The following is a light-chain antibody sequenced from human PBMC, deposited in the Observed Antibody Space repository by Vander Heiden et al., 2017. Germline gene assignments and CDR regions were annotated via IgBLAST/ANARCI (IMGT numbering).Light chain of an antibody. V-gene: IGLV3-19*01. CDR1: SPRRYC. CDR3: ASRDSTGYHLV. Sequence: SFELTQNPDVYVPLGQQVKITWQGDSPRRYCESWYQQKPRKAPVLVSYGKNNRPSGIPDRFSGSTSGSTASLTITGAQAEAEADYYCASRDSTGYHLVFGGGTKLTVL. J-gene: IGLJ3*02. CDR2: GKN.